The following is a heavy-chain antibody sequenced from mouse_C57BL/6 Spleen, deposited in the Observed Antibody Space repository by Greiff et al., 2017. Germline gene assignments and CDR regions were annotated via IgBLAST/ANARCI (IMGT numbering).Heavy chain of an antibody. V-gene: IGHV1-42*01. CDR2: INPSTGGT. D-gene: IGHD2-4*01. J-gene: IGHJ3*01. CDR1: GYSFTGYY. CDR3: APYDDDEDWIAY. Sequence: VQLKEPGPELVKPGASVKLSCKASGYSFTGYYMNWVKQRPEQSLEWIGKINPSTGGTTYNQKFKYKATLTVDKSSSTAYMQLKSLTSEDSAVYYCAPYDDDEDWIAYWGQGTLVTVSA.